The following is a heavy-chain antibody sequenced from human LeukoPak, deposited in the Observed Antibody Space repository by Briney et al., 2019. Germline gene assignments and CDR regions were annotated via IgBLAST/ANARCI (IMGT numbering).Heavy chain of an antibody. Sequence: GGSLRLSCAASGFTFSSYSMNWVRQAPGKGLEWVSSISSSSSYIYYADSVKGRFTISRDNAKNSLYLQMNSLRDEDTAVYYCARADYDSSGYYYWNYWGQGTLVTVSS. CDR3: ARADYDSSGYYYWNY. CDR2: ISSSSSYI. CDR1: GFTFSSYS. J-gene: IGHJ4*02. V-gene: IGHV3-21*01. D-gene: IGHD3-22*01.